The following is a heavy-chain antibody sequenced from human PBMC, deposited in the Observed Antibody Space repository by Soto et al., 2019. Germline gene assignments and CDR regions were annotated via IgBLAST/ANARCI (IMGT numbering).Heavy chain of an antibody. CDR1: GGSISSYY. D-gene: IGHD1-26*01. V-gene: IGHV4-59*01. CDR3: ARGWELHTFDY. CDR2: IYYSGST. J-gene: IGHJ4*02. Sequence: SETLSLTCTVPGGSISSYYWSWIRQPPGKGLEWIGYIYYSGSTNYNPSLKSRVTISVDTSKNQFSLKLSSVTAADTAVYYCARGWELHTFDYWGQGTLVTVSS.